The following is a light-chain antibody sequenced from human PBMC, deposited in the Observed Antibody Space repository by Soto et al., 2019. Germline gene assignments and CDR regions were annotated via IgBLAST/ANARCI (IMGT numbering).Light chain of an antibody. CDR3: QVWDSKVV. J-gene: IGLJ2*01. CDR2: DDS. CDR1: NIGSKS. Sequence: SYELTQPPSVSVAPGQTARITCWGTNIGSKSVHWYQQKPGQAPVLVVYDDSDRPSGIPERFSGSNSGNTATLTISRVEAGDEADYYCQVWDSKVVFGGGTKVTVL. V-gene: IGLV3-21*02.